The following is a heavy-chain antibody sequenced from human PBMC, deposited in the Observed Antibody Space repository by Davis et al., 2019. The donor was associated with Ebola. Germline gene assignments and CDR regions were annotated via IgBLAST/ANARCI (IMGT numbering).Heavy chain of an antibody. V-gene: IGHV1-46*01. D-gene: IGHD4/OR15-4a*01. J-gene: IGHJ6*04. CDR1: GYTFTNYY. CDR3: EYGGSMDV. CDR2: INPNDGRT. Sequence: ASVKVSCKASGYTFTNYYMHWVRQAPGQGLEWMGMINPNDGRTIYAQKFQGRVTVTRDTSTSTVSMELSSLRSEDTAVYEVEYGGSMDVWGKGTTITVSS.